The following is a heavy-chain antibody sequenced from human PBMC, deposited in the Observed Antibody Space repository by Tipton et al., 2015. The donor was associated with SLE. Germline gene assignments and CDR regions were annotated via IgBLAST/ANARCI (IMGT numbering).Heavy chain of an antibody. CDR2: INHSGST. CDR3: ARGFGTRGTGYFQH. V-gene: IGHV4-34*01. D-gene: IGHD2-8*02. CDR1: GGSFSGYY. J-gene: IGHJ1*01. Sequence: TLSLTCAVYGGSFSGYYWSWIRQPPGKGLEWIGEINHSGSTNYNPSLKSRVTISVDTSKNQFSLKVSSVTAADTAVYYCARGFGTRGTGYFQHWGQGTLVTVSS.